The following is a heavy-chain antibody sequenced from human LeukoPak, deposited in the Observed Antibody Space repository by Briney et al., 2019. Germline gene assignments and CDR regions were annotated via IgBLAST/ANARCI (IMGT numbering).Heavy chain of an antibody. Sequence: GGSLRLSCAASGFTFSDYYMSWIRQAPGKGLEWLSYTSPSGGTIYYTDSVKGRFTMSRDNAQNALYLEMNSLRAEDTAVYYCAREKKTEWTTGAFDMWGQGTMVIVSS. CDR2: TSPSGGTI. CDR1: GFTFSDYY. J-gene: IGHJ3*02. CDR3: AREKKTEWTTGAFDM. D-gene: IGHD3-3*01. V-gene: IGHV3-11*01.